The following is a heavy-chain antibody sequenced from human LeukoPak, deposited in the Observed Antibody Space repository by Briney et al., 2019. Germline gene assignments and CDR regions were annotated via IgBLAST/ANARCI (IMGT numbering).Heavy chain of an antibody. J-gene: IGHJ4*02. CDR2: IKSKTDGGTT. CDR3: TTDISGYYYGSGSYVVDY. V-gene: IGHV3-15*01. CDR1: GVTLSNAW. Sequence: GGSLRLSCAASGVTLSNAWMSWVRQAPGKGLEWVGRIKSKTDGGTTDYAAPVKGRFTISRDDSKNTLYLQMNSMKTEDTAVYYCTTDISGYYYGSGSYVVDYWGQATLVTVSS. D-gene: IGHD3-10*01.